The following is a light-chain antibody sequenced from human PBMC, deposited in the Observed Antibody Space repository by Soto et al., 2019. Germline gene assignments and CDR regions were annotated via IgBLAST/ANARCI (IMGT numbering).Light chain of an antibody. CDR2: EVN. Sequence: QSALTQPPSASGSPGQSVTISCTGTSSDVGGYDYVSWYQQHPGKAPKLMIYEVNKRPSGVPDRFSGSKSGNTASLTVSGLQGEDEADYYCSSYAGSDTFDVAFGGGTKLTVL. V-gene: IGLV2-8*01. CDR3: SSYAGSDTFDVA. J-gene: IGLJ2*01. CDR1: SSDVGGYDY.